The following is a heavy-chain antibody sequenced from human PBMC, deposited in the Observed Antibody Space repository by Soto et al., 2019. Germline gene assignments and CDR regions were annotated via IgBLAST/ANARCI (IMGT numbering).Heavy chain of an antibody. CDR1: GFTFSSYS. D-gene: IGHD2-8*01. J-gene: IGHJ4*02. CDR2: ISRSGRST. CDR3: AARSCTDGVCPFDY. Sequence: GGSLRLSCAASGFTFSSYSMSWVRQAPGKGLEWVSSISRSGRSTYYADSVKGQFTISRDNARDSLFLQMDSLRGEDTAVYYCAARSCTDGVCPFDYWGRGTQVTVSS. V-gene: IGHV3-21*01.